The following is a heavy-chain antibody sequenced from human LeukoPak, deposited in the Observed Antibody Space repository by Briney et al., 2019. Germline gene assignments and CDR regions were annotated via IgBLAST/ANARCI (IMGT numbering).Heavy chain of an antibody. J-gene: IGHJ4*02. D-gene: IGHD3-22*01. Sequence: ASVKVSCKASGYSFTNYDINWVRQAPGQALEWMGWMNPKSGDTGYSQKFQGRVFITRDTSINTAYMELSSLGSDDTAVYYCARDDYDTSGDLPFDYWGQGTLVTVSS. CDR3: ARDDYDTSGDLPFDY. CDR2: MNPKSGDT. CDR1: GYSFTNYD. V-gene: IGHV1-8*03.